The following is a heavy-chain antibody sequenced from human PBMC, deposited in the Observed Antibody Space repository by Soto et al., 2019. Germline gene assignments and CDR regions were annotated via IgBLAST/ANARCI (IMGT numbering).Heavy chain of an antibody. CDR3: ASGVAASHFYYYYMDV. V-gene: IGHV3-11*01. D-gene: IGHD2-15*01. Sequence: QVQLVESGGGLVKPGGSLRLSCAASRFTFSDYYMSWIRQAPGKGLEWVSYISGSGSTIYYADSVKGRFTISRDNAKNSLHLQMNSLRAEDTAVYYCASGVAASHFYYYYMDVWGKGTTVTVSS. CDR2: ISGSGSTI. CDR1: RFTFSDYY. J-gene: IGHJ6*03.